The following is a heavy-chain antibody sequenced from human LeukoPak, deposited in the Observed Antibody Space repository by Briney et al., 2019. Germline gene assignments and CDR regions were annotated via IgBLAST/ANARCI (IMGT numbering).Heavy chain of an antibody. Sequence: GGSLRLSCAASGFTFSSYAMSWVRQAPGRGLEWVSAISGSGGSTYYADSVKGRFTISRDNSKNTLYLQMNSLRAEDTAVYYCAKTHSSSWYYFDYWGQGTLVTVSS. J-gene: IGHJ4*02. CDR2: ISGSGGST. V-gene: IGHV3-23*01. D-gene: IGHD6-13*01. CDR1: GFTFSSYA. CDR3: AKTHSSSWYYFDY.